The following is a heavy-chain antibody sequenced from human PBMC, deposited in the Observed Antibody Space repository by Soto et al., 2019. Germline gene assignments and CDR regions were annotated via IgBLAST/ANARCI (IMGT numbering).Heavy chain of an antibody. J-gene: IGHJ6*02. CDR2: IYYSGST. CDR3: ARRRTEHYYYYGMDV. CDR1: GGSISSYY. V-gene: IGHV4-59*08. D-gene: IGHD1-26*01. Sequence: SETLSLTCTVSGGSISSYYWSWIRQPPGKGLEWIGYIYYSGSTNYNPSLKSRVTISVDTSKNQFSLKLSSVTAADTAVYYCARRRTEHYYYYGMDVWGQGTTVTVS.